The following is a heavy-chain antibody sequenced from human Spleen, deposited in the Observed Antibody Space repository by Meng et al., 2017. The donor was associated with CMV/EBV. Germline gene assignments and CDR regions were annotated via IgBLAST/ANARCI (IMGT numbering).Heavy chain of an antibody. D-gene: IGHD2-15*01. Sequence: GESLKISCAASGFTFDDYTMHWVRQAPGKGLEWVSLISWDGSTIYYADSVKGRFTISRDNAKNSLYLQMNSLRAEDTAVYFCSKVKRHSPGINNFDYWGQGMLVTVSS. CDR1: GFTFDDYT. CDR2: ISWDGSTI. CDR3: SKVKRHSPGINNFDY. J-gene: IGHJ4*02. V-gene: IGHV3-43*01.